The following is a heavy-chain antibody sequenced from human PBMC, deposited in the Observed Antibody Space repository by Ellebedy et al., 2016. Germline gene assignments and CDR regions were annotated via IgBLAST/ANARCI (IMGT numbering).Heavy chain of an antibody. Sequence: SQTLSLTCAISGESVSINSGGWNWIRQSPSRGLEWLGRTYYNSKWYNDYAVSVKGRITVNPDTSKNQFSLQLNSVTPEDTAVYYCARGWLRSGFDSWGQGTLVTISS. V-gene: IGHV6-1*01. CDR3: ARGWLRSGFDS. J-gene: IGHJ4*02. D-gene: IGHD5-12*01. CDR1: GESVSINSGG. CDR2: TYYNSKWYN.